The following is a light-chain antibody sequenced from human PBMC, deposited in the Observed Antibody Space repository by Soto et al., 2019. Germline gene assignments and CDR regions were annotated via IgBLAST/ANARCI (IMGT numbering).Light chain of an antibody. CDR2: DAS. J-gene: IGKJ4*01. CDR1: QDITNY. V-gene: IGKV1-33*01. Sequence: DIQMTQSPSSLSASVGDRVTITCRASQDITNYLNWYQQKPGKAPKLLIYDASTLETGVPSRFSGSGSGTDFTFTISSLQPEDIGTYYCQQYYSFPFTFGGGTKVEIK. CDR3: QQYYSFPFT.